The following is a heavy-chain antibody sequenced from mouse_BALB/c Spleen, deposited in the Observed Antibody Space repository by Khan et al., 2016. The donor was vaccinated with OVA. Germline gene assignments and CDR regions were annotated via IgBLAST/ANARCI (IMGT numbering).Heavy chain of an antibody. V-gene: IGHV3-2*02. D-gene: IGHD1-1*01. J-gene: IGHJ2*01. CDR3: ARVYGGDFDY. CDR1: GYSITSDYA. CDR2: ISYSGNT. Sequence: VQLKESGPGLVKPSQSLSLTCTASGYSITSDYAWNLIQKFPGNKLEWMGYISYSGNTNYNPSLRSRISITRDTSKNQFFLQMNSVTTEDTATYYCARVYGGDFDYWGQGTTVTVSS.